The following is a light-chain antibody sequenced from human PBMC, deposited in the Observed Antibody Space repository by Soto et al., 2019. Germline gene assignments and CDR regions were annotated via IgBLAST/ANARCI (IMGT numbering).Light chain of an antibody. CDR3: QQRSNWPPQDF. CDR2: DAS. Sequence: EIVLTQSPATLSLSPGERATLSCRASQSVSSYLAWYQQKPGQAPRLLIYDASNRATGIPARFSGSGSGTDFTLTISSLEPEDFAVYYCQQRSNWPPQDFFGGGTKVEIK. V-gene: IGKV3-11*01. CDR1: QSVSSY. J-gene: IGKJ4*01.